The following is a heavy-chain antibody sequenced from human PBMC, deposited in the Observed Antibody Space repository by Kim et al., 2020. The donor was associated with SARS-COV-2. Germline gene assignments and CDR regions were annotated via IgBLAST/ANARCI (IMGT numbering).Heavy chain of an antibody. CDR1: GFTFSSYA. CDR3: LGQLLWEDAFDI. D-gene: IGHD2-2*01. V-gene: IGHV3-30-3*01. Sequence: GGSLRLSCAASGFTFSSYAMHWVRQAPGKGLEWVAVISYDGSNKYYADSVKGRFTISRDNSKNTLYLQMNSLRAEDTAVYYCLGQLLWEDAFDIWGQGT. CDR2: ISYDGSNK. J-gene: IGHJ3*02.